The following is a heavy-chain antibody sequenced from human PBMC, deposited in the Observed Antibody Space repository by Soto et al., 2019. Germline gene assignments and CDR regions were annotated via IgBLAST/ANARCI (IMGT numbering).Heavy chain of an antibody. Sequence: PGGSLRLSCAASGFTFSSYWMYWVRQAPGKGLVWVSRINSDGSGTSYADSVKGRFTISRDNAKNTLSLQMNSLRAEDTAVYYCAMSGDSWYPLDYWGQGTLVTVSS. D-gene: IGHD6-13*01. CDR2: INSDGSGT. V-gene: IGHV3-74*01. J-gene: IGHJ4*02. CDR3: AMSGDSWYPLDY. CDR1: GFTFSSYW.